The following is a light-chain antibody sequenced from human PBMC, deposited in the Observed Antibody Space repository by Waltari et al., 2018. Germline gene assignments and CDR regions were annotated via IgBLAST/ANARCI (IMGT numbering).Light chain of an antibody. CDR1: CLRRYY. CDR2: DKN. Sequence: SSELTQDAPVSVAMVQTVTITCQGNCLRRYYANWYHQRPGQAPILIMNDKNNRPSGVPARLSCSNSDDTSSLTVTGAQAEDDASYYCHSRYASGVGGSFGGGTKLTVL. V-gene: IGLV3-19*01. CDR3: HSRYASGVGGS. J-gene: IGLJ2*01.